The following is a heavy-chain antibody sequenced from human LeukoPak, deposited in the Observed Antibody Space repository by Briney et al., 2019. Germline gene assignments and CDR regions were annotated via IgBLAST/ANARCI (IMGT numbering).Heavy chain of an antibody. V-gene: IGHV3-48*01. CDR3: ARTGQQLVWDY. Sequence: PGGSLRLSCAASGFTFSRYNMNWVRQAPGKGLEWVSYISSSSTIYYADSVKGRFTISRDNAKNSLYLQMNSLRAEDTAVCYCARTGQQLVWDYWGQGTLVTVSS. J-gene: IGHJ4*02. CDR2: ISSSSTI. D-gene: IGHD6-6*01. CDR1: GFTFSRYN.